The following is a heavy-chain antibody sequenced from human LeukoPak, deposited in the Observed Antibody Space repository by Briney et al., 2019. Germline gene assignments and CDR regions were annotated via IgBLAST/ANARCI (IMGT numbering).Heavy chain of an antibody. J-gene: IGHJ5*02. Sequence: GGSLRLSCAASGFTFSSYAMSWVRQAPGKGLEWVSAISGSGGSTYYADFVKGRFTISRDNSKNTLYLQMNSLRAEDTAVYYCAKGGYCSSTSCYFNWLDPWGQGTLVTVSS. V-gene: IGHV3-23*01. CDR1: GFTFSSYA. CDR3: AKGGYCSSTSCYFNWLDP. D-gene: IGHD2-2*01. CDR2: ISGSGGST.